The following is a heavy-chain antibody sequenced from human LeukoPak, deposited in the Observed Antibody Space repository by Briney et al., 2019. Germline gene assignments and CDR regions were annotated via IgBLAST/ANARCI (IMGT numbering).Heavy chain of an antibody. CDR2: ISYDGSNK. CDR3: ARVPLSYYDSSGYYYFDY. CDR1: GFTFSSYA. V-gene: IGHV3-30*04. J-gene: IGHJ4*02. Sequence: AGGSLRLSCAASGFTFSSYAMHWVRQAPGKGLVWVAVISYDGSNKYYADSVKGRFTISRDNSKNTLYLQMNSLRAEDTAVYYCARVPLSYYDSSGYYYFDYWGQGTLVTVSS. D-gene: IGHD3-22*01.